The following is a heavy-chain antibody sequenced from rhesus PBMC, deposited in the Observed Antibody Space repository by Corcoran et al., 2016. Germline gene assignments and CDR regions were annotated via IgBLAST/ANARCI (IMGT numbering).Heavy chain of an antibody. CDR3: ARHPQYDYYSGYYTEDGLDS. CDR1: GGSISSSNW. Sequence: QVQLQESGPGLVKPSETLSLTCAVSGGSISSSNWWSWIRQPPGKGLEGIGNIGGSVGRTYKNPSLKKRVTISKYTAKNQFTLKLSSVTAADTAVYYCARHPQYDYYSGYYTEDGLDSWGQGVVVTVSS. D-gene: IGHD3-28*01. V-gene: IGHV4-65*02. J-gene: IGHJ6*01. CDR2: IGGSVGRT.